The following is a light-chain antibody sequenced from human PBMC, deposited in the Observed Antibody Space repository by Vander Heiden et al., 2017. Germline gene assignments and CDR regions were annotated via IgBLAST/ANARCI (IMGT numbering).Light chain of an antibody. J-gene: IGLJ2*01. CDR3: SSYTSSSTVA. Sequence: QSALTQPASVSGSPGQSITISCTGTSSDVGRYNYVSWYQQHPGKAPKLMIYEGSNLPSGVSHPFAGNKSGNTASPTISGLPAEDEAEYYCSSYTSSSTVAFGGGTKLTVI. CDR1: SSDVGRYNY. CDR2: EGS. V-gene: IGLV2-14*01.